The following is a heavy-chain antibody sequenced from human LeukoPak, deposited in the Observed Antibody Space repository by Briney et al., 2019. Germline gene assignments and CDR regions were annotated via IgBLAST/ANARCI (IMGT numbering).Heavy chain of an antibody. J-gene: IGHJ4*02. CDR2: ISGSGGST. D-gene: IGHD3-16*02. Sequence: PGGPLRLSCAASGFTFSSYAMSWVRQAPGKGLEWVSAISGSGGSTYYADSVKGRFTISRDNSKNTLYLQMNSLRAEDTAVYYCARYDYVWGSYRTLDYWGQGTLVTVSS. CDR1: GFTFSSYA. V-gene: IGHV3-23*01. CDR3: ARYDYVWGSYRTLDY.